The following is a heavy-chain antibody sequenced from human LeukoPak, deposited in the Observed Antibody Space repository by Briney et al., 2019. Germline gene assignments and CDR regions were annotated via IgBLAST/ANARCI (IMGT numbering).Heavy chain of an antibody. CDR1: GFTFSSYS. CDR2: IYSGGST. V-gene: IGHV3-66*02. D-gene: IGHD7-27*01. CDR3: TSGDPGYYYMDV. J-gene: IGHJ6*03. Sequence: GGSLRLSCAASGFTFSSYSMSWVRQAPGKGLEWVSVIYSGGSTYYADSVKGRFTISRDNSKNTLYLQMNSLRAEDTAVYYCTSGDPGYYYMDVWGKGTTVTVSS.